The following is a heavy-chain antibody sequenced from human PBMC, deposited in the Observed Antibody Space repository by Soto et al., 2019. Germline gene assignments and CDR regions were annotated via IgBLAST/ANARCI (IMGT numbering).Heavy chain of an antibody. J-gene: IGHJ5*02. CDR3: AGVVVQAAILPFDP. CDR2: INPSGGST. D-gene: IGHD2-2*01. V-gene: IGHV1-46*01. CDR1: GYPFTSFY. Sequence: ASVKVSCKASGYPFTSFYMHWVRQAPGQGLEWMGIINPSGGSTSYAQKFQGRVTMTRDTSTSTVYMELSSLRSEDTAVYYCAGVVVQAAILPFDPWGQGTLVTVSS.